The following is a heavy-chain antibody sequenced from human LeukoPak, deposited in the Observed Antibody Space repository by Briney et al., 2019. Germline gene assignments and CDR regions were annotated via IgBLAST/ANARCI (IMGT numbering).Heavy chain of an antibody. V-gene: IGHV3-30*04. Sequence: GGSLRLSCAASGFTFSSYAMHWVRQAPGKGLEWVAVISYDGSNKYYADSVKGRFTISRDNSKNTLYLQMNSLRAEDTAVYYCARVPWVKGYCSGGSCPPENAESNPLDYWGQGTLVTVSS. D-gene: IGHD2-15*01. J-gene: IGHJ4*02. CDR1: GFTFSSYA. CDR2: ISYDGSNK. CDR3: ARVPWVKGYCSGGSCPPENAESNPLDY.